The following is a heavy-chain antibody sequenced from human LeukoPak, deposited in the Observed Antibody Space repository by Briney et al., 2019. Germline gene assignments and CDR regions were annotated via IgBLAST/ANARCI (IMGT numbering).Heavy chain of an antibody. CDR2: IYYSGST. J-gene: IGHJ3*01. V-gene: IGHV4-59*08. CDR3: ARHDGSSWYYAFDV. CDR1: GVSISSYY. D-gene: IGHD6-13*01. Sequence: PSEALSLTCTVSGVSISSYYWSWIRQPPGKGLEWIGYIYYSGSTNYSPPLKSRVTISLDTSKNQFSLKLSSVTAADTAVYYCARHDGSSWYYAFDVWGQGTMVTVSS.